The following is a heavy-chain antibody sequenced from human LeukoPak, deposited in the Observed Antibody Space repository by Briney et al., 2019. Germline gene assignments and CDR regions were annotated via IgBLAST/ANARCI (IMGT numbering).Heavy chain of an antibody. CDR1: GFTFSSYG. CDR3: ARDRAAAVLDY. J-gene: IGHJ4*02. CDR2: IWYDGSYK. Sequence: TGGSLRLSCAESGFTFSSYGMGWVRQAPGKGREWVAVIWYDGSYKYYADSVKGRFTISRDNSKNTLYLQMNSLRAEDTAVYYCARDRAAAVLDYWGQGTLLTVSS. D-gene: IGHD6-13*01. V-gene: IGHV3-33*01.